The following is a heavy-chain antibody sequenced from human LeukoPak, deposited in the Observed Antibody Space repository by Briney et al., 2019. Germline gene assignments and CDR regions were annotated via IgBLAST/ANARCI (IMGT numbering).Heavy chain of an antibody. Sequence: PGGSLRLSCAASGFTFSSYGMHWVRQAPGKGLEGLAYIRYHGSNINYADSVKGRFTISRDNSKDTLFLQMSSLRAEDTAVYYCAKVLTGYCGSTSCPFDSWGQGTLVTVSS. CDR1: GFTFSSYG. D-gene: IGHD2-2*01. V-gene: IGHV3-30*02. CDR2: IRYHGSNI. J-gene: IGHJ4*02. CDR3: AKVLTGYCGSTSCPFDS.